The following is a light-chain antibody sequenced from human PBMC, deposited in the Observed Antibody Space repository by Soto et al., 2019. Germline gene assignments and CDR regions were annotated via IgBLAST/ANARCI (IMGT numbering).Light chain of an antibody. CDR1: SSGVGKYNL. CDR2: EDI. J-gene: IGLJ2*01. CDR3: SSHAGRGTVI. V-gene: IGLV2-23*01. Sequence: QSALTQPASVSGSPGQSITISCTGTSSGVGKYNLVSWYRQHPGKAPKLMIYEDIKRPSGVSNRFSGSKSGNTASLTISGLQAEDEADYYFSSHAGRGTVIFGGGTKLTVL.